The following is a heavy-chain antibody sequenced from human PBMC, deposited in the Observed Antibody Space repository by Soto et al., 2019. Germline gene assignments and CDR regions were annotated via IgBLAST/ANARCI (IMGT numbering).Heavy chain of an antibody. CDR3: AKVVVGATSHSDFDS. D-gene: IGHD2-15*01. J-gene: IGHJ4*02. V-gene: IGHV4-39*01. CDR1: GGSIANNNYF. CDR2: AAYSGGT. Sequence: KTSETLSLTCTVSGGSIANNNYFWGWVRQPPGKGLEWIGSAAYSGGTYKNPSLKSRVTVSVDTSKNQFSLKLTSVTAADTAVYYCAKVVVGATSHSDFDSWGQGTLVTVS.